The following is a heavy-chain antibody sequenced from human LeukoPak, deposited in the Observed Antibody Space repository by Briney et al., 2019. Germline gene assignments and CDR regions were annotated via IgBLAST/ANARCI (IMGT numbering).Heavy chain of an antibody. J-gene: IGHJ1*01. CDR1: GFIVSTKF. CDR2: IKQDGSEK. V-gene: IGHV3-7*01. CDR3: VRGTQDFRH. Sequence: GGSLRLSCAASGFIVSTKFLSWARQAPGKGLEWVANIKQDGSEKYYVDSVRGRFTISRDNAKNSLYLQMNSLRAEDMAVYYCVRGTQDFRHWGQGTLVTVSS.